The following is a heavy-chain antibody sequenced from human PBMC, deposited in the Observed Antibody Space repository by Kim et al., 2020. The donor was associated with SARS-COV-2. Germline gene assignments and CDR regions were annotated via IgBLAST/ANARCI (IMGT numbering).Heavy chain of an antibody. Sequence: GGSLRLSCAASGFTFSNYGMHWVRQAPGKGLEWVALIWFDGIETYYADSVKGRFTISRDNSENTLFLQMNSLRAEDTAIYFCARDHTHYDILTGNLGYWG. CDR3: ARDHTHYDILTGNLGY. D-gene: IGHD3-9*01. V-gene: IGHV3-33*01. CDR2: IWFDGIET. J-gene: IGHJ4*01. CDR1: GFTFSNYG.